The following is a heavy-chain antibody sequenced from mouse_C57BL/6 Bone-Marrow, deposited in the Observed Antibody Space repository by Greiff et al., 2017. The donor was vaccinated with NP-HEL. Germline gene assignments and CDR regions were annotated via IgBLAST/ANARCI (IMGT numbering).Heavy chain of an antibody. J-gene: IGHJ2*01. CDR1: GYTFTSYW. D-gene: IGHD2-2*01. Sequence: VQLQQPGAELVKPGASVKMSCKASGYTFTSYWITWVKQRPGQGLEWIGAIYPGNSDTSYNQKFKGKAKLTAVTSASTAYMELSSLTNEDSAVYYCTGVSDYWGQGTTLTVSS. V-gene: IGHV1-5*01. CDR2: IYPGNSDT. CDR3: TGVSDY.